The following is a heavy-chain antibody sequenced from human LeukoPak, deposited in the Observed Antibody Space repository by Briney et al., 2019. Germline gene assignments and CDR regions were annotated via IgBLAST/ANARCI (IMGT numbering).Heavy chain of an antibody. J-gene: IGHJ6*03. D-gene: IGHD3-10*01. V-gene: IGHV1-2*02. CDR1: GYTFTSYD. CDR3: ARGDTMVRGVPEGYYYYMDV. CDR2: INPNSGGT. Sequence: ASVKVSCKASGYTFTSYDINWVRQATGQGLEWMGWINPNSGGTNYAQKFQGRVTMTRDTSISTAYMELSRLRSDDTAVYYCARGDTMVRGVPEGYYYYMDVWGKGTTVTVSS.